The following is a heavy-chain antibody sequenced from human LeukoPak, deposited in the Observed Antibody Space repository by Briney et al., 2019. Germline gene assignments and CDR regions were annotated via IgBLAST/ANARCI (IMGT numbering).Heavy chain of an antibody. CDR1: GYTFTSYY. J-gene: IGHJ4*02. CDR3: ARVGHTQTFDY. CDR2: INHSGGST. V-gene: IGHV1-46*01. D-gene: IGHD2-2*02. Sequence: ASVKVSCKASGYTFTSYYMHWVRQAPGQGLEWMGIINHSGGSTSYAQKFQGRVTMTRDMSTSTVYMELSSLRSEDTAVYYCARVGHTQTFDYWGQGTLVTVSS.